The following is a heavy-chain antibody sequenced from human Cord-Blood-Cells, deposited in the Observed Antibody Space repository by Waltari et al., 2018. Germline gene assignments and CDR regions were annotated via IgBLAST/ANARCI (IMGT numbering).Heavy chain of an antibody. J-gene: IGHJ3*02. D-gene: IGHD2-8*01. CDR3: ASSARMLGPFDI. CDR2: ISYDGSNK. Sequence: QVQLVESGGGVVQPGRSLRLSCAASGFTFSSYAMHWVRQAPGKGLEWVAVISYDGSNKYYADSVKGRFTISRDNSKNTLYLQMNSLRAEDTAVYYCASSARMLGPFDIWGQGTMVTVSS. CDR1: GFTFSSYA. V-gene: IGHV3-30-3*01.